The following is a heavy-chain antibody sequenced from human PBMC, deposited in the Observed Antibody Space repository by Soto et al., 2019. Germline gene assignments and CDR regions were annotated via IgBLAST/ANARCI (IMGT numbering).Heavy chain of an antibody. D-gene: IGHD3-10*02. J-gene: IGHJ4*02. V-gene: IGHV3-30-3*01. Sequence: QVQLVESGGGVVQPGRSLRLSCAASGFTFSSYTMHWVRQAPGKGLEWVAFISYDGSNKYYVDSVKDRFFISRDNSKNTLYLHMNSLRPEDTAVYYCARVSGASYYVGVGGPEFDFDYWGQGTLVTVSS. CDR3: ARVSGASYYVGVGGPEFDFDY. CDR1: GFTFSSYT. CDR2: ISYDGSNK.